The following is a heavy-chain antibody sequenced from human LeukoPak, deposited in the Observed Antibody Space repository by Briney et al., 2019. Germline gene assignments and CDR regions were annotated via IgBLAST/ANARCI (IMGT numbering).Heavy chain of an antibody. Sequence: SETLSLTCTVSGGSISPYYWSWIRQPPGKGLEWIGYIYYSGSTNYNPSLKSRVTMSVDTSKNQFSLKLTSVTAADTAVYYCARYDFNKFFDYWGQGILVTVSS. D-gene: IGHD3-3*01. V-gene: IGHV4-59*01. J-gene: IGHJ4*02. CDR1: GGSISPYY. CDR2: IYYSGST. CDR3: ARYDFNKFFDY.